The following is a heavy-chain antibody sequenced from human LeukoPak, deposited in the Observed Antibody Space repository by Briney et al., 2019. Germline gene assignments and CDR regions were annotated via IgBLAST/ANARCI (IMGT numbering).Heavy chain of an antibody. D-gene: IGHD4-17*01. CDR3: AKDLDAQGDYGDYTPFDY. Sequence: GGSLRLSCAASGFTFSSYAMSWVRQAPGKGLEWVSAISGSGGSTYYADSVKGRFTISRDNSKNTLCLQMNSLRAEDTAVYYCAKDLDAQGDYGDYTPFDYWGQGTLVTVSS. CDR1: GFTFSSYA. CDR2: ISGSGGST. J-gene: IGHJ4*02. V-gene: IGHV3-23*01.